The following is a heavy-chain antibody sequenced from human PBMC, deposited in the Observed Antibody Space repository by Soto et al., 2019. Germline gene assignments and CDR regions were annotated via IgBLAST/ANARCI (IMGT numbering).Heavy chain of an antibody. CDR1: GGSISSYY. CDR2: VYYTGST. Sequence: ETLSLTCTVSGGSISSYYWSWIRQTPGKGLEWIGYVYYTGSTNYNPSLKSRVTISIDTSKNQFSLRLSSVTAADTAVYYCARQRYDIVTGFYNCGMDVWGQGTTVT. CDR3: ARQRYDIVTGFYNCGMDV. J-gene: IGHJ6*02. V-gene: IGHV4-59*08. D-gene: IGHD3-9*01.